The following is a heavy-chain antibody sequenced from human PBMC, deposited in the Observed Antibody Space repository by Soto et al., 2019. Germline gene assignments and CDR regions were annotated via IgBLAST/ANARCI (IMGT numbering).Heavy chain of an antibody. CDR2: ISDSGST. CDR3: ARYPWGHDCASTSCLCFFDH. Sequence: EVQLLESGGALVQPGGSLRLSCAASGFTFSNHAMNWVRQAPGKGLEWVSTISDSGSTYYADDVKGRFTISRDTSKNTQYLKMHSLRAEDTAVYYCARYPWGHDCASTSCLCFFDHWGQGTLVIVSS. J-gene: IGHJ4*02. V-gene: IGHV3-23*01. CDR1: GFTFSNHA. D-gene: IGHD2-2*01.